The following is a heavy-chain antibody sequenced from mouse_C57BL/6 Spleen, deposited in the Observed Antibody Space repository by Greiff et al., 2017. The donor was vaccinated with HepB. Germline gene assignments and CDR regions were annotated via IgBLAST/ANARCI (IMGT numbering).Heavy chain of an antibody. CDR1: GYTFTSYW. D-gene: IGHD1-1*01. V-gene: IGHV1-50*01. J-gene: IGHJ2*01. CDR3: ARDHDGSSFDY. Sequence: QVQLQQPGAELVKPGASVKLSCKASGYTFTSYWMQWVKQRPGQGLEWIGEIDPSDSYTNYNQKFKGKATLTVDTSSSTAYMQLSSLTSEDSAVYYCARDHDGSSFDYWGQGTTLTVSS. CDR2: IDPSDSYT.